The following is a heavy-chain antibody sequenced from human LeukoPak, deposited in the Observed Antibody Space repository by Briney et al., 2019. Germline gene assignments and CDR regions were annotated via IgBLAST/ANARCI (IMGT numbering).Heavy chain of an antibody. J-gene: IGHJ5*02. CDR2: IYYSGST. Sequence: SETLSLTCTVSGGSISSSSYYWGWIRQPPGKGLEWIGSIYYSGSTYYNPSLKSRVTISVDTSKNQFSLKLRSVTAGDTAVYYCARGVVGSGGFWFDPWGQGTLVTVSS. CDR1: GGSISSSSYY. V-gene: IGHV4-39*07. CDR3: ARGVVGSGGFWFDP. D-gene: IGHD3-16*01.